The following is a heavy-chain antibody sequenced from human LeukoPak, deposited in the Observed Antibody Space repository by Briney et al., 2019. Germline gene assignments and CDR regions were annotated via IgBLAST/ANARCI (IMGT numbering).Heavy chain of an antibody. CDR1: GYTFTGYY. CDR3: ASGQAMITFGGVIAIKEAPFDY. CDR2: INPNSGGT. D-gene: IGHD3-16*02. J-gene: IGHJ4*02. V-gene: IGHV1-2*02. Sequence: ASVKVSCKASGYTFTGYYMHWVRQPPGQGLEWMGWINPNSGGTNYAQKFQGRVTMTRDTSISTAYMELSRLRSDDTAVYYCASGQAMITFGGVIAIKEAPFDYWGQGTLVTVSS.